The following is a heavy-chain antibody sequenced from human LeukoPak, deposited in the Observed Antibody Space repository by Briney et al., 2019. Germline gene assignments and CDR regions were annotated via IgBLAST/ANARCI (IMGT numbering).Heavy chain of an antibody. V-gene: IGHV3-23*01. D-gene: IGHD5-12*01. J-gene: IGHJ4*02. Sequence: GGSLRLSCAASGFTFSSYAMSWVRQAPGKGLEWVSAISGSGGSTYYADSVKGRFTISRDNSKNTLYLQMNSLRAEDTAVYYCAPLGGSYDWYYFDYWGQGTLVTVSS. CDR3: APLGGSYDWYYFDY. CDR2: ISGSGGST. CDR1: GFTFSSYA.